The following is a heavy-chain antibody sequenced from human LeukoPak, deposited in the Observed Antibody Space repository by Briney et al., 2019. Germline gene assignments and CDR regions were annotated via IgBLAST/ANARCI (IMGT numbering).Heavy chain of an antibody. D-gene: IGHD3-10*01. CDR3: ARHHVLLWFGDTHWFDP. V-gene: IGHV4-34*01. Sequence: SETLSLTCAVYGGSFSGYYWSWIRQPPGKGLEWIGEINHSGSTNYNPSLKSRVTISVDTSKNQFSLKLSSVTAADTAVYYCARHHVLLWFGDTHWFDPWGQGTLVTVSS. CDR2: INHSGST. CDR1: GGSFSGYY. J-gene: IGHJ5*02.